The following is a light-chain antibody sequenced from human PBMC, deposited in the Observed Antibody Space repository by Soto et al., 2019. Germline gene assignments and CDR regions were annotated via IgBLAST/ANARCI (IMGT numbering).Light chain of an antibody. CDR3: QQYNNWPPAWT. V-gene: IGKV3-15*01. Sequence: IVLTQSPGTLSLSPWERATLSCRASQSVSSNLAWYQQKPGQAPRLLIYGASTRATGIPARFSGSGSGTDFTLTISSLEPEDFAVYYCQQYNNWPPAWTFGQGTKVDIK. CDR2: GAS. J-gene: IGKJ1*01. CDR1: QSVSSN.